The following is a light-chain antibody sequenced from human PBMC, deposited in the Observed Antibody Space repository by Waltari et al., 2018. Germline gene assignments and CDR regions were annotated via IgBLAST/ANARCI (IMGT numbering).Light chain of an antibody. CDR1: QDIANY. V-gene: IGKV1-33*01. J-gene: IGKJ5*01. CDR2: DAS. CDR3: QQYDHMPIT. Sequence: DTQMTQSPPSLSASVGARVTITCQASQDIANYLGWYQKKPGKAPKLLFYDASTLATGVASRFSARGSGTDFTISITGPQPEEVATYDCQQYDHMPITFGQGTRAEIE.